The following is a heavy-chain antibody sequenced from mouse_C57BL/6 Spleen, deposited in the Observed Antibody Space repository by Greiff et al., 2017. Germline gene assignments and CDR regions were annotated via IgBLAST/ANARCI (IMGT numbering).Heavy chain of an antibody. CDR2: IWSAGST. J-gene: IGHJ3*01. D-gene: IGHD1-1*01. CDR3: ARHDYGSSPFAY. CDR1: GFSLTSYG. Sequence: VQLQQSGPGLVAPSQSLSITCTVSGFSLTSYGVHWVRQPPGQGLEWLVVIWSAGSTTYNSALKSRLSISKDNSKSQVVLKINNLQTDDTAMYDCARHDYGSSPFAYWGQGTLVTVSA. V-gene: IGHV2-6-1*01.